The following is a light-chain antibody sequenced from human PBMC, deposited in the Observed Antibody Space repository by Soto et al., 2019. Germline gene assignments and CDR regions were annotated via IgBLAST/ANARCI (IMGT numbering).Light chain of an antibody. CDR2: DVS. CDR1: SSDVGSSNG. V-gene: IGLV2-18*02. Sequence: QSVLTQPPSVSGSPGQSVAISCTGTSSDVGSSNGVSWYQQPPGTAPKLMIYDVSNRPSGVPDRFSGSKSGNTASLTISGLQAEDEADYYCRSYTSRSTYVFGSGTKVTVL. J-gene: IGLJ1*01. CDR3: RSYTSRSTYV.